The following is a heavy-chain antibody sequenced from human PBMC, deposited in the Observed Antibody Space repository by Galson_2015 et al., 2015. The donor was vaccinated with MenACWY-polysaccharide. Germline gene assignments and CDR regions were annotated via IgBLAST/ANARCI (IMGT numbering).Heavy chain of an antibody. CDR2: IYYSGAT. CDR1: GGSISISSYY. V-gene: IGHV4-39*01. Sequence: SETLSLTCTVSGGSISISSYYWGWIRQPPGKGLEWIGSIYYSGATYYNPSLKSRVTISVDTSKKQFSLKLSSVTAADTAVYYCARLAAGISWLNWFDPWGQGTLVTVSS. J-gene: IGHJ5*02. CDR3: ARLAAGISWLNWFDP. D-gene: IGHD5-12*01.